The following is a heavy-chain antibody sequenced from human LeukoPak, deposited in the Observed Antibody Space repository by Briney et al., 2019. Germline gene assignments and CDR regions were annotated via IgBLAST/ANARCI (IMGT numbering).Heavy chain of an antibody. V-gene: IGHV1-2*02. J-gene: IGHJ4*02. CDR2: INPNSGGT. CDR1: GYTFTGYY. Sequence: ASVKVPCKASGYTFTGYYMHWVRQAPGQGLEWMGWINPNSGGTNYAQKFQGRVTMTRDTSISTAYMELSRLRSDDTAVYYCARWLLAYCGGDCYPDEYFDYWGQGTLVTVSS. CDR3: ARWLLAYCGGDCYPDEYFDY. D-gene: IGHD2-21*02.